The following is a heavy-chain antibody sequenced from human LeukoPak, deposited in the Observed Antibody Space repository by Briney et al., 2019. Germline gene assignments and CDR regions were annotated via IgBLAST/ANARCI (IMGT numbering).Heavy chain of an antibody. CDR3: ARLWARRRDFDY. V-gene: IGHV4-34*01. CDR2: INHSGST. CDR1: GGSFSGYY. J-gene: IGHJ4*02. D-gene: IGHD3-16*01. Sequence: SETLSLTCAVYGGSFSGYYWSWIRQPPGKGLEWIGEINHSGSTNYNPSLKSRVTISVDTSKNQFSLKLSSVTAADTAVYYCARLWARRRDFDYWGQGTLVTVSS.